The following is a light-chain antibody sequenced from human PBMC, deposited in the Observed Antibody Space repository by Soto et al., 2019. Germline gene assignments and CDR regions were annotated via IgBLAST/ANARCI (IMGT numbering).Light chain of an antibody. CDR2: HTS. CDR3: QQYDDWPRT. V-gene: IGKV3-15*01. CDR1: QSVDDN. Sequence: EIVMTQSPATLSVSRGERATLSCRASQSVDDNLAWYQQRPGQAPRLLIYHTSTRATDIPARFSGSGSGTDFTLTISSLQSEVFAVYYCQQYDDWPRTFGPGTKVEI. J-gene: IGKJ1*01.